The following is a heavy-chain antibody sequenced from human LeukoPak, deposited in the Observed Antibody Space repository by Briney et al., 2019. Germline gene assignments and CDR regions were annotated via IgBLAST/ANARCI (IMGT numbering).Heavy chain of an antibody. CDR3: AKDDRLGNVVVVATFGMDV. Sequence: GGSLRLSCAASGFTFSSYAMSWVRQAPGKGLEWVSAISGSGGSTYYADSVRGRFTISRDNSKNTLYLQMNSQSAEDTAVYYCAKDDRLGNVVVVATFGMDVWGQGTTVTVSS. J-gene: IGHJ6*01. CDR2: ISGSGGST. CDR1: GFTFSSYA. V-gene: IGHV3-23*01. D-gene: IGHD2-15*01.